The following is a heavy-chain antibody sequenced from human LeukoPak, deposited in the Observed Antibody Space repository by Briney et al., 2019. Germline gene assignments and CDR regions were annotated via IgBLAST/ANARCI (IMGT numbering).Heavy chain of an antibody. CDR2: IYYSGST. Sequence: PSETLSLTCTVSGCSLSSYGYYWIWMRQHPGKGLEWIGYIYYSGSTYYNPSLKSRVTIPVATSKNQFSLKLRSVPAADTAVYYCARGRYSRSAYWGQGTLVTVSS. V-gene: IGHV4-31*03. J-gene: IGHJ4*02. CDR1: GCSLSSYGYY. CDR3: ARGRYSRSAY. D-gene: IGHD6-6*01.